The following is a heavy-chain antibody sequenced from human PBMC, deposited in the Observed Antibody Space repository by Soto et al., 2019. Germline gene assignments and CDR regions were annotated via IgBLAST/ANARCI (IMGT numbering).Heavy chain of an antibody. CDR2: IFHDGDNI. J-gene: IGHJ6*03. D-gene: IGHD2-2*01. Sequence: GGSLRLSCVASGFTFSTYGMHWVRQAPGKGLEWVAVIFHDGDNINYADSVKGRFTVSRDNFKNTLFLQMNSLTAEDTAVYYCARELYCSSPTCSHYYHHYYMDVWGEGTTVTVSS. V-gene: IGHV3-30*03. CDR3: ARELYCSSPTCSHYYHHYYMDV. CDR1: GFTFSTYG.